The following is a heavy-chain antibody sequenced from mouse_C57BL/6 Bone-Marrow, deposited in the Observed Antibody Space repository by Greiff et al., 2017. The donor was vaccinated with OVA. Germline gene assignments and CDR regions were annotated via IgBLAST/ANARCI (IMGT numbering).Heavy chain of an antibody. Sequence: VQLQQSGAELARPGASVKMSCKASGYTFTSYTMHWVKQRPGQGLEWIGYINPSSGYTKYNQKFKDKATLTADKSSSTAYMQLSSLTSEDSAVYDCARYDYGWYFDVWGTGTTVTVSS. CDR2: INPSSGYT. J-gene: IGHJ1*03. V-gene: IGHV1-4*01. CDR1: GYTFTSYT. D-gene: IGHD2-4*01. CDR3: ARYDYGWYFDV.